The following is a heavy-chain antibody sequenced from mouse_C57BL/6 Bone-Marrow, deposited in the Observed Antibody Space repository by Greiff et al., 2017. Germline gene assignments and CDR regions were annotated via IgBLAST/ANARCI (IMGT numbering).Heavy chain of an antibody. CDR3: ARSNSNFFYYFDY. V-gene: IGHV1-63*01. CDR1: GYTFTNYW. Sequence: QVQLKESGAELVRPGTSVKMSCKASGYTFTNYWIGWAKQRPGHGLEWIGDIYPGGGYTNYNEKFKGKATLTADKSSSTAYMQFSSLTSEDSAIYYCARSNSNFFYYFDYWGQGTTLTVSS. CDR2: IYPGGGYT. J-gene: IGHJ2*01. D-gene: IGHD2-5*01.